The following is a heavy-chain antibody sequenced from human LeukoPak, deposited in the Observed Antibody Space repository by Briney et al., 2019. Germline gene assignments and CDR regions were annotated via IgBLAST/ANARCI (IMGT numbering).Heavy chain of an antibody. CDR1: SGSISSGSYY. CDR3: ARESEDYDSSGYDY. CDR2: IYTSGST. J-gene: IGHJ4*02. V-gene: IGHV4-61*02. Sequence: PSETLSLTCTVSSGSISSGSYYWSWIRQPAGKGLEWIGRIYTSGSTNYNPSLKSRVTISVDTSKNQFSLKLSSVTAADTAVYYCARESEDYDSSGYDYWGQGTLVTVSS. D-gene: IGHD3-22*01.